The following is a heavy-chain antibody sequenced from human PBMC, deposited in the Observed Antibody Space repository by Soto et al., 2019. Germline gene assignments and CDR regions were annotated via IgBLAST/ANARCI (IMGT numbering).Heavy chain of an antibody. CDR3: AKQGRNYGSGSYFSYYYYGMDV. CDR1: GFTFSSYA. Sequence: GSLRLSCAASGFTFSSYAMSWVRQAPGKWLEWVSAISGSGGSTYYADSVKGRFTISRDNSKNTLYLQMNSLRAEDTAVYYCAKQGRNYGSGSYFSYYYYGMDVWGQGTTVTVS. D-gene: IGHD3-10*01. CDR2: ISGSGGST. J-gene: IGHJ6*02. V-gene: IGHV3-23*01.